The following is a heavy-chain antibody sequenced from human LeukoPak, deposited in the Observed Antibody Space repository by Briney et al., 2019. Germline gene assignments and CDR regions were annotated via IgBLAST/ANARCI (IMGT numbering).Heavy chain of an antibody. CDR1: GFTVSSNY. D-gene: IGHD3-9*01. Sequence: GGSLRLSCTASGFTVSSNYMNWVRQAPGKGLEWVSVIYSGGSTYYADSVKGRFTISRDSSKNTLYLQMNSLRAEDTAVYYCSRAREYYDILTGYSSYYFDYWGQGTLVTVSS. CDR2: IYSGGST. J-gene: IGHJ4*02. V-gene: IGHV3-53*01. CDR3: SRAREYYDILTGYSSYYFDY.